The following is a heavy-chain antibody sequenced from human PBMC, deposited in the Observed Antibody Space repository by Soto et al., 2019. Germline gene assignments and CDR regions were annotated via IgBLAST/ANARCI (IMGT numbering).Heavy chain of an antibody. CDR2: ISYDGSNK. J-gene: IGHJ6*02. V-gene: IGHV3-30*18. CDR3: AKDREYYYYGMDV. Sequence: HPGGSLRLSCAASGFTFSNYGMHWVRQDPGKGLEWVAVISYDGSNKYYADSVKGRFTISRDNSKNTLYLQMNSLRAEDTAVYYCAKDREYYYYGMDVWGQGTTVTVSS. CDR1: GFTFSNYG.